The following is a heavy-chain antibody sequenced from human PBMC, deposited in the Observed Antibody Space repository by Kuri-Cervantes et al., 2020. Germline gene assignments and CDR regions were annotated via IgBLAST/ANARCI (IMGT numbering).Heavy chain of an antibody. J-gene: IGHJ2*01. V-gene: IGHV3-33*06. CDR1: GFPFSSYG. CDR3: AKCLPVTTYHFGYFDL. D-gene: IGHD4-17*01. Sequence: LSLTCAASGFPFSSYGMHWVRQAPGKGLEWVAVIWYDGSNKYYADSVKGRFTISRDNSMNTLYLQMDSLRTEDTAVYYCAKCLPVTTYHFGYFDLWGRGTLVTVSS. CDR2: IWYDGSNK.